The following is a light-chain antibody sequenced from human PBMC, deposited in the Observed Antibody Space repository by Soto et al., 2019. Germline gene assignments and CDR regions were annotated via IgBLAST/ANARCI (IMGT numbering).Light chain of an antibody. Sequence: SYELTQPHSVSVATAQTGPRITCGGNNIGSKSVHWYQQKPGQAPVLVVYDDSDLPSGIPERFSGSNSGNTATLTISRVEAGDEADYYCQVWDSSSDHYVFGTGTKVTVL. CDR1: NIGSKS. V-gene: IGLV3-21*02. CDR3: QVWDSSSDHYV. J-gene: IGLJ1*01. CDR2: DDS.